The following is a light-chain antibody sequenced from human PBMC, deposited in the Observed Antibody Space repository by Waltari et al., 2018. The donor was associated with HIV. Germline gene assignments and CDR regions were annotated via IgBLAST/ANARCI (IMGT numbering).Light chain of an antibody. CDR1: SSDIVCYAY. Sequence: QSALTQPASVSGSLGHSITLSCTRTSSDIVCYAYFSSYQQHPGRAPKLLIFEVANRPSGVSSRFSASKSGNTASLTISGLQAEDEADYYCSSYTSSISLVVFGGGTKLTVL. V-gene: IGLV2-14*01. J-gene: IGLJ3*02. CDR3: SSYTSSISLVV. CDR2: EVA.